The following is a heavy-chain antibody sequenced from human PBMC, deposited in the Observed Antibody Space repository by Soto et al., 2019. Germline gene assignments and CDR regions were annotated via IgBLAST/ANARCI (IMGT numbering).Heavy chain of an antibody. V-gene: IGHV4-59*01. J-gene: IGHJ4*01. CDR1: DGSISGYY. D-gene: IGHD5-18*01. CDR3: ARGVREYSYGPFDY. CDR2: IYYSGNT. Sequence: PSETLSLTCTVSDGSISGYYWSWIRQPPGKGLEWIGYIYYSGNTNYNPSFKSRLTVSVDTSKNQFSLRLSSVTAADTAAYYCARGVREYSYGPFDYWVHGTMVTVSS.